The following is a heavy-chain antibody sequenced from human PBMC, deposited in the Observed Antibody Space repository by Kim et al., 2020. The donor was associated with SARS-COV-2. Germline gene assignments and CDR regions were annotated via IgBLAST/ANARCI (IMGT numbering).Heavy chain of an antibody. J-gene: IGHJ4*02. D-gene: IGHD3-3*01. Sequence: YADSVKGRFTVSRDNAKTTLYLQMNSLRAEDTAVYFCGRWHRSGYYVDYWGQGTLVTVSS. CDR3: GRWHRSGYYVDY. V-gene: IGHV3-74*01.